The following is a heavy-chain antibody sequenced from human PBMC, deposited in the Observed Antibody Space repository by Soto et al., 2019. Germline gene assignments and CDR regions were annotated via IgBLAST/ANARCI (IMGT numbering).Heavy chain of an antibody. CDR3: ATGDSRSLLDY. V-gene: IGHV1-69*06. J-gene: IGHJ4*01. D-gene: IGHD3-22*01. CDR1: GGTFGSYA. CDR2: IIPIFGTA. Sequence: GASVKVSCKASGGTFGSYAISWVRQAPGQGLEWMGGIIPIFGTAIYAQNFQGRVTVTEDTSTDTAYMELSSLRYDDTAVYYCATGDSRSLLDYWGQGTLVTVSS.